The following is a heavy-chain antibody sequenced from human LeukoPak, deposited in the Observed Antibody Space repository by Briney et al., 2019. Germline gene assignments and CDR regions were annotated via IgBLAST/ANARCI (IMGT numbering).Heavy chain of an antibody. Sequence: ASVKVSCKASGGTFSSYAISWVRQAPGQGLEWMGWISAYNGNTNYAQKLQGRVTMTTDTSTSTAYMELRSLRSDDTAVYYCARRPGGYYDSSGYYFLDYWGQGTLVTVSS. CDR2: ISAYNGNT. V-gene: IGHV1-18*01. D-gene: IGHD3-22*01. CDR1: GGTFSSYA. CDR3: ARRPGGYYDSSGYYFLDY. J-gene: IGHJ4*02.